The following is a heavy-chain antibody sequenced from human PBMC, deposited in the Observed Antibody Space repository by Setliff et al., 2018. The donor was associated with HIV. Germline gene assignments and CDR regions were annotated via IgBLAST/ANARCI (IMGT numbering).Heavy chain of an antibody. CDR1: GFTFSSYE. CDR2: ISSSDNTI. Sequence: PGGSLRLSCAASGFTFSSYEMNWVRQAPGKGLEWVSYISSSDNTIHYADSVRGRFTISRDNAKNSLYLQMNSLRAEDTAVYYCARDNGRYFDRGWLDPWGQGALVTVSS. J-gene: IGHJ5*02. V-gene: IGHV3-48*03. CDR3: ARDNGRYFDRGWLDP. D-gene: IGHD3-9*01.